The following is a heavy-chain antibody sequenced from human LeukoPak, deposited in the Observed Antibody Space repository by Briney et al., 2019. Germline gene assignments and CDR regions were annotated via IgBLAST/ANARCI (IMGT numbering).Heavy chain of an antibody. J-gene: IGHJ4*02. CDR3: AKDLNGDHLDY. V-gene: IGHV3-9*01. CDR1: GFTFDDYA. CDR2: ISWNSGSI. Sequence: GGSLRLSCAASGFTFDDYAMHWVRQAPGKGLEWVSGISWNSGSIGYADSVKGRFTISRDNAKNSLYLQMNSLRAEDTAVYYCAKDLNGDHLDYWGQGTLVTVSS. D-gene: IGHD4-17*01.